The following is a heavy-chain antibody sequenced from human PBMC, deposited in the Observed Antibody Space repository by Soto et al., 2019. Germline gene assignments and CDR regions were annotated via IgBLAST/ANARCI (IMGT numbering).Heavy chain of an antibody. CDR1: GGSFSGYY. Sequence: SETLSLTCAVYGGSFSGYYWSWIRQPPGKGLEWIGQINHSGSTNYNPSLKSRVTISVDRSKNQFSLKLTSVTAADTAVYYCARGAVVNFDSWGQGTLVT. D-gene: IGHD3-22*01. CDR3: ARGAVVNFDS. J-gene: IGHJ4*02. CDR2: INHSGST. V-gene: IGHV4-34*01.